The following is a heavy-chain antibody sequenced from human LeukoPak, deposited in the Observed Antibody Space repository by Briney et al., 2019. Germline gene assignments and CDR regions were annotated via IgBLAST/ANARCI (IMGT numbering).Heavy chain of an antibody. CDR3: AKVAYYYDSSGYYYGYYFDY. CDR1: GFTFSSYA. V-gene: IGHV3-23*01. J-gene: IGHJ4*02. CDR2: ISGSGGST. D-gene: IGHD3-22*01. Sequence: PGGSLRLSCAASGFTFSSYAMSWVRQAPGKGLEWVSAISGSGGSTYYADSVKGRFTISRDNPKNTLYLQMNSLRAEDTAVYYCAKVAYYYDSSGYYYGYYFDYWGQGTLVTVSS.